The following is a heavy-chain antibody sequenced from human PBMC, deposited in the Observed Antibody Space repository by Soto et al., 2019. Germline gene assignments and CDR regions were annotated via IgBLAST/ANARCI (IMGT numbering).Heavy chain of an antibody. CDR1: GASIITDNYF. V-gene: IGHV4-39*01. Sequence: SETLSLTCTVSGASIITDNYFWVWIRQSPRRGLELIGSISYSGRTYDNPSLQSRVTISIDASKNQFSLKLNSVTTADTAVYYCARRRASDYGGNHHPYYFDRWGQGDLVTVSS. CDR2: ISYSGRT. J-gene: IGHJ4*02. CDR3: ARRRASDYGGNHHPYYFDR. D-gene: IGHD4-17*01.